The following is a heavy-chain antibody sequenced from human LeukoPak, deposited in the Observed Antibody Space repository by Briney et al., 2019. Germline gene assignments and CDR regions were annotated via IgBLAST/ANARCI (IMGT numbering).Heavy chain of an antibody. Sequence: NPSETLSLTCTVSGGSISSYYWSWIRQPPGKGLEWIGYIYYSGSTNYNPSLKSRVTISVDTSKNEVSLKLSSVTAADTAVYYCARGPRLVRGIIEYCYYGMDVWGQGTTVTVSS. D-gene: IGHD3-10*01. J-gene: IGHJ6*02. V-gene: IGHV4-59*12. CDR1: GGSISSYY. CDR3: ARGPRLVRGIIEYCYYGMDV. CDR2: IYYSGST.